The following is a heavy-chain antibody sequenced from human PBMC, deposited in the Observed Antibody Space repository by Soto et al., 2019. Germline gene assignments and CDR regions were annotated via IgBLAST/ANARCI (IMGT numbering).Heavy chain of an antibody. V-gene: IGHV4-30-2*01. CDR2: IYHSGST. D-gene: IGHD6-13*01. CDR1: GGSISSGGYS. Sequence: PSETLSLTCAVSGGSISSGGYSWSWIRQPPGKGLEWIGYIYHSGSTYYNPSLKSRVTISVDRSKNQFSLKLSSVTAADTAVHYCASGQQLVRNYWGQGTLVTVSS. CDR3: ASGQQLVRNY. J-gene: IGHJ4*02.